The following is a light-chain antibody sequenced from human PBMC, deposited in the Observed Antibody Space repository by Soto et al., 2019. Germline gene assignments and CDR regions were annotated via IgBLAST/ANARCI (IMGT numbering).Light chain of an antibody. CDR3: QQRSYWPVT. V-gene: IGKV3-11*01. CDR1: ESVSSY. Sequence: EIVLTQSPAILSMSPGERATLSCRASESVSSYFAWYQQKPGQAPRLLIYDASNRATGVPARFSGSGSGTEFTLTISSLEPEDYALYYCQQRSYWPVTFGKGTKVEIK. CDR2: DAS. J-gene: IGKJ1*01.